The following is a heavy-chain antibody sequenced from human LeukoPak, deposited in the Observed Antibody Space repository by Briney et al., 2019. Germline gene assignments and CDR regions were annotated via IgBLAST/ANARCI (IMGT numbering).Heavy chain of an antibody. CDR2: MYYSGSS. CDR1: GGSISSHF. CDR3: ATSGLYGGNSMDAFDI. J-gene: IGHJ3*02. D-gene: IGHD4-23*01. Sequence: SETLSLTCTVSGGSISSHFWSWFRQAPGKGLEWIGYMYYSGSSNYNPSLKSRVTISVDTSKNQFSLKLISVPAADTAVYYCATSGLYGGNSMDAFDIWGQGTMVTVSS. V-gene: IGHV4-59*08.